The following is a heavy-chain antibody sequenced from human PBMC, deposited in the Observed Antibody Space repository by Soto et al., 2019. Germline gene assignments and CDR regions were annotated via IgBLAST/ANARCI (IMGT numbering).Heavy chain of an antibody. V-gene: IGHV3-23*02. CDR1: GFTIRNYA. D-gene: IGHD5-12*01. J-gene: IGHJ1*01. CDR3: EGSWT. Sequence: EVQVLESGGGLVQPGGSLRLSCAASGFTIRNYAMSWVRQAPGKALEWVAGNSGTTDRTYYRDSVEGRFTIFKDTSKNTLYLEMNSLRAEDTALYRCEGSWTWGQGTLVTVSS. CDR2: NSGTTDRT.